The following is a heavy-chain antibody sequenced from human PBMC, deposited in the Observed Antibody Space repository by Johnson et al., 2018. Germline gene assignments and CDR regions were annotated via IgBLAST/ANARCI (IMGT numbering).Heavy chain of an antibody. CDR1: GFTFSSYD. V-gene: IGHV3-30*18. D-gene: IGHD3-10*01. J-gene: IGHJ6*02. CDR3: AKGSYYGSGTKMDV. Sequence: QVQLVESGGGVVQPGRSLRLSCAASGFTFSSYDMHWVRQAPGKGLEWVAVISYDGSDKYYADSVKGRFTISRDNSKNTLYLQMNSLRAEDTAVYYCAKGSYYGSGTKMDVWGQGTTVTVSS. CDR2: ISYDGSDK.